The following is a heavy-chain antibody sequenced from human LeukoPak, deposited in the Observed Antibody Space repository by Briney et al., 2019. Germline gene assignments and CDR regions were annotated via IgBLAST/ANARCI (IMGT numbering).Heavy chain of an antibody. CDR2: LNPNSGAT. J-gene: IGHJ4*02. V-gene: IGHV1-2*02. CDR3: ARAIYCGGGCYYYFDY. D-gene: IGHD2-15*01. CDR1: GYTVAGYY. Sequence: GASVKVSCKSSGYTVAGYYMHWVRQAPGQRLEWMGWLNPNSGATRYAQKFQGRVTVTRDTSISTAYVEVSSLRSDDTAVYYCARAIYCGGGCYYYFDYWGQGTLVTVSS.